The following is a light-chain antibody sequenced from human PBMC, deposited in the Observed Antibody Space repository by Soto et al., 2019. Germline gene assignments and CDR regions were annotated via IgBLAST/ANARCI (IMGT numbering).Light chain of an antibody. V-gene: IGKV1-5*01. CDR3: QQLFSYPLT. J-gene: IGKJ5*01. CDR2: DAS. Sequence: GDRVTITCRASQSISSWLAWYQQKPGEPPKVLIYDASTLESGVPSRFSGSGFGTDFNLTISSLQPEDFATYYCQQLFSYPLTFGQGTRLEIK. CDR1: QSISSW.